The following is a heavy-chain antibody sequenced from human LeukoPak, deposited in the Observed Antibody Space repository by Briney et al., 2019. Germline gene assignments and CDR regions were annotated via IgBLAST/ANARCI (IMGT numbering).Heavy chain of an antibody. D-gene: IGHD3-10*01. CDR3: AKGNDDGSGAFDI. V-gene: IGHV3-9*01. Sequence: GGSLRLSCAASGFTFDDYAMHWVRQAPGKGLEWVSGISWNSGSIGYADSVKGRFTISRDNAKKSLYLQMNSLRAEDTALYYCAKGNDDGSGAFDIWGQGTMVTVSS. CDR1: GFTFDDYA. CDR2: ISWNSGSI. J-gene: IGHJ3*02.